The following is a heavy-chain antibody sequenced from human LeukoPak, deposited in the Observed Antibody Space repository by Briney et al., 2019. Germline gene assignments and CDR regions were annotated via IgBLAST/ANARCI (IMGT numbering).Heavy chain of an antibody. D-gene: IGHD5-12*01. J-gene: IGHJ4*02. V-gene: IGHV3-9*01. Sequence: PGGSLRLSCAASGFTFDNYAMHWVRQAPGKGLEWVSGISWYSGSIGYADSVKGRFTISRDNAKHSLYLQMNSLRAEDTALYYCAKGVATIEYYFDYWGQGTLVTVSS. CDR1: GFTFDNYA. CDR3: AKGVATIEYYFDY. CDR2: ISWYSGSI.